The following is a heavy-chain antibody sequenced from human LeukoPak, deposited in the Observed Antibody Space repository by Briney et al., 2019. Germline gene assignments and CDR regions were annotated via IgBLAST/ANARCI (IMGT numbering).Heavy chain of an antibody. CDR3: ARHGKQFLEWLSPGYYYYYMDV. Sequence: PSETLSLTCAVYGGSFSGYYWGWIRQPPGKGLEWIGEINHSGSTNYNPSLKSRVTISVDTSKNQFSLKLSSVTAADTAVYYCARHGKQFLEWLSPGYYYYYMDVWGKGTTVTVSS. CDR1: GGSFSGYY. D-gene: IGHD3-3*01. CDR2: INHSGST. V-gene: IGHV4-34*01. J-gene: IGHJ6*03.